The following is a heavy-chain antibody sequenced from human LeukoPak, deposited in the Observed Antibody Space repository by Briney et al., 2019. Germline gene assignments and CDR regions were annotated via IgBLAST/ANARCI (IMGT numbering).Heavy chain of an antibody. CDR3: ARDPSGSYLGAFDY. D-gene: IGHD1-26*01. J-gene: IGHJ4*02. V-gene: IGHV1-69*04. CDR2: IIPILGIA. CDR1: GGTFSSYA. Sequence: ASVKVSCKASGGTFSSYAISWVRQAPGQGLEWMGRIIPILGIANYAQKFQGRVTTTADKSTSTAYMELSSLRSEDTAVYYCARDPSGSYLGAFDYWGQGTLVTVSS.